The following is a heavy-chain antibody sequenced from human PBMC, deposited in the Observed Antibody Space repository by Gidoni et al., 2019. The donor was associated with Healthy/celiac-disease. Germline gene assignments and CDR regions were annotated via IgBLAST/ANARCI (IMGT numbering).Heavy chain of an antibody. J-gene: IGHJ4*02. V-gene: IGHV4-34*01. D-gene: IGHD5-18*01. CDR2: INHSGST. CDR3: ARVLSIQRAAMALSSATRALDY. CDR1: GGSFSGYY. Sequence: QVQLQQWGAGLLKPSETLSLTCAVYGGSFSGYYWSWIRQPPGKGLEWIGEINHSGSTNYNPSLKSRVTISVDTSKNQFSLKLSSVTAADTAVYYCARVLSIQRAAMALSSATRALDYWGQGTLVTVSS.